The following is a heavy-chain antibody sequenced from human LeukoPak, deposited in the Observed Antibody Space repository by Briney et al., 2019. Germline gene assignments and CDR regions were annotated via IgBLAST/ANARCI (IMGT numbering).Heavy chain of an antibody. CDR2: IYYSGST. Sequence: KPSETLSLTCTVSGGSISSSSYYWGWIRQPPGKGLEWIGSIYYSGSTYYNPSLKSRVTISVDTSKNQFSLKLSSVTAADTAVYYCARIRLVKTHGGNAFDIWGQGTMVTVSS. V-gene: IGHV4-39*01. D-gene: IGHD4-23*01. CDR3: ARIRLVKTHGGNAFDI. CDR1: GGSISSSSYY. J-gene: IGHJ3*02.